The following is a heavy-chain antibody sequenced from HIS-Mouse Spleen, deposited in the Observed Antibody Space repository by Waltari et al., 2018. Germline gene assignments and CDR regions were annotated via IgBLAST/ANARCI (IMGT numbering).Heavy chain of an antibody. CDR3: AREIPYSSSWYDWYFDL. CDR2: IYYSGST. D-gene: IGHD6-13*01. Sequence: QLQLQESGPGLVKPSETLSLTCTVSGGSTSSSSYHWVLIPQPPGKGPEWIGSIYYSGSTYYNPSLKSRVTISVDTSKNQFSLKLSSVTAADTAVYYCAREIPYSSSWYDWYFDLWGRGTLVTVSS. CDR1: GGSTSSSSYH. J-gene: IGHJ2*01. V-gene: IGHV4-39*07.